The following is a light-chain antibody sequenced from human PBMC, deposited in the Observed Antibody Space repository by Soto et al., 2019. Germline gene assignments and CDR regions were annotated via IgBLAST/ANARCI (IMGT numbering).Light chain of an antibody. CDR2: DVS. V-gene: IGLV2-14*01. J-gene: IGLJ1*01. CDR1: SSDVGSFDS. Sequence: QSALTQPASVSGSPAQPITISCTGTSSDVGSFDSVAWYQHNPGKAPKLMIYDVSNRPSGVSSRFSGSKSGNTASLSISGLQTEDEANYYCSSFTTSSTLVFGTGTKLTVL. CDR3: SSFTTSSTLV.